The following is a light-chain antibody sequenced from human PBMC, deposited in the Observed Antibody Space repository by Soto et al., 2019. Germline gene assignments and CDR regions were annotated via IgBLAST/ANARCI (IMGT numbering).Light chain of an antibody. V-gene: IGKV3-11*01. CDR1: QSVGSY. CDR3: QQRSNSWT. J-gene: IGKJ1*01. CDR2: DAS. Sequence: EIVLTQSPVTLSLSPGERATLSCRASQSVGSYLAWYQQRPGQAPRLLVYDASNRATGIPARFSGSGSGTDFTITISSLEPEDFAVYYCQQRSNSWTFGQGTKVEVK.